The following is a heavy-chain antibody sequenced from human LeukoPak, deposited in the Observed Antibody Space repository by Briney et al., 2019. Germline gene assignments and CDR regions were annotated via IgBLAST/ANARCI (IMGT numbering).Heavy chain of an antibody. Sequence: GESLKISCKGSGYSFSTYWIAWVRQTPGKGLEWMGIIYPGVSDTRYSPSFEGQVTISADKSSSTAYLQWSSLKASDTAMYYCARRTGLATLDYWGQGTLVTVSS. J-gene: IGHJ4*02. D-gene: IGHD2-8*02. V-gene: IGHV5-51*01. CDR1: GYSFSTYW. CDR2: IYPGVSDT. CDR3: ARRTGLATLDY.